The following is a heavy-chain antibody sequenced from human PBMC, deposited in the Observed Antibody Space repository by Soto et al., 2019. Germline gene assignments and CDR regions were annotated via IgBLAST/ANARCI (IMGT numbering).Heavy chain of an antibody. CDR3: ARGRQDIIVEPAPSWFDP. CDR2: ITHSGST. D-gene: IGHD2-2*01. Sequence: SETLSLTCAVYGGSFSGYYWTWIRQPPGKGLEWIAEITHSGSTNYNPSLKNRLTISVDTSKNQFSLRMTSVTAADTALYYCARGRQDIIVEPAPSWFDPWGQGTLVTVSS. J-gene: IGHJ5*02. CDR1: GGSFSGYY. V-gene: IGHV4-34*01.